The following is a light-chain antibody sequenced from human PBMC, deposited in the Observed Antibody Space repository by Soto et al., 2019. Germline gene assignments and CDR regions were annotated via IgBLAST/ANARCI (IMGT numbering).Light chain of an antibody. V-gene: IGKV1-33*01. Sequence: DIRMTQSPSSLSASLGDTITITCQASQDITNYLNWYQQKPGRAPKLLIYDASNLVRGVPSRFSGSGSGTDFTFTISSLQPEDFATYYCQQYDNLYTFGQGTKLEIK. CDR3: QQYDNLYT. CDR2: DAS. CDR1: QDITNY. J-gene: IGKJ2*01.